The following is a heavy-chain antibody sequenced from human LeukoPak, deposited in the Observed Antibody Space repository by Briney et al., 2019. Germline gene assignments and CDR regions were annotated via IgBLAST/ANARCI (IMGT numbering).Heavy chain of an antibody. CDR2: ISNNGGTT. D-gene: IGHD3-10*01. J-gene: IGHJ4*02. V-gene: IGHV3-64D*09. Sequence: GGSLRLSCAASGFSFDDNAMHWVRQAPGKGLEYASAISNNGGTTYYVDSVKGRFTISRDNSKNTLYLQMSSLRAEDTALYYCARWSYYGSGSYRYYFDYWGQGTLVTVSS. CDR1: GFSFDDNA. CDR3: ARWSYYGSGSYRYYFDY.